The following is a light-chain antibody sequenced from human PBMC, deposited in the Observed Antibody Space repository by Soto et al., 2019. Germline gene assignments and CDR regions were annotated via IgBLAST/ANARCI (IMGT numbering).Light chain of an antibody. CDR1: SSNIGAGYD. CDR3: QSYDNSLSAFV. Sequence: QSVLTQPPSVSGAPGQGFTISCTGSSSNIGAGYDVHWYQQLPGTAPKLLIYGNSDRPSGVPDRFSGSKSDTSASLAITGLQAEDEADYYCQSYDNSLSAFVFGTGTKVTV. J-gene: IGLJ1*01. V-gene: IGLV1-40*01. CDR2: GNS.